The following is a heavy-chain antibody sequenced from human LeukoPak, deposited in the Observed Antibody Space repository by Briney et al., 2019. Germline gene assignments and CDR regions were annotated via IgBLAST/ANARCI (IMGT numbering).Heavy chain of an antibody. V-gene: IGHV3-23*01. Sequence: GGSLRLSCAASGFTFSSYAMSWVRQAPGKGLEWVSAISGSGGSTYYADSVKGRFTISRDNSKNTLYLQMNSLRAEDTAVYYCASPYYDFWSGYSSDAYYFDYWGQGTLDTVSS. D-gene: IGHD3-3*01. J-gene: IGHJ4*02. CDR2: ISGSGGST. CDR1: GFTFSSYA. CDR3: ASPYYDFWSGYSSDAYYFDY.